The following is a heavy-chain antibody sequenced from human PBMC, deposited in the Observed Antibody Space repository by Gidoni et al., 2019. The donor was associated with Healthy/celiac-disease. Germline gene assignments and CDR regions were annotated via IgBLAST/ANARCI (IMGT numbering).Heavy chain of an antibody. J-gene: IGHJ3*02. V-gene: IGHV3-9*01. CDR3: AKGRLTPVTRGEAFDI. CDR2: FSWNRVSI. Sequence: EVQLVESGGGLVQPGRSMRRSCAASGFTCDDYAMQWVRQAPGRGLEWVSWFSWNRVSICYADSVKGRFTISRDNAKNSLYLQMNSLRAEDTALYYCAKGRLTPVTRGEAFDIWGQGTMVTVSS. D-gene: IGHD4-17*01. CDR1: GFTCDDYA.